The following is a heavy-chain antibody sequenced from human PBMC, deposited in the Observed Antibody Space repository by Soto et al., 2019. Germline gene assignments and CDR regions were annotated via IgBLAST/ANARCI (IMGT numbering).Heavy chain of an antibody. CDR1: GFTFNDYT. CDR2: IRSKAYGGTT. Sequence: PGGSLRLSCTASGFTFNDYTLRWVRQAPGKGLAWVGFIRSKAYGGTTEYAASVNGRLTISRDDYKSIAYLQMNSVKTEDTAVYYCTRFGKRSAAGTRAAFDIWGQGTMVTVSS. J-gene: IGHJ3*02. CDR3: TRFGKRSAAGTRAAFDI. D-gene: IGHD6-13*01. V-gene: IGHV3-49*04.